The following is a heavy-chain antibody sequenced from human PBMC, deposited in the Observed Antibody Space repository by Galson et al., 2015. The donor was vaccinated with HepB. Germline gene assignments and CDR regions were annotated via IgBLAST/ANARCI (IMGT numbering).Heavy chain of an antibody. Sequence: ALVKPTQTLTLTCTFSGFSLSTSGMCVSWIRQPPGKALEWLARIDWDDDKYYSTSLKTRLTISKDTSKNQVVLTMTNMDPVDTATYYCARIMGRSLYYYYGMDVWGQGTTVTVSS. J-gene: IGHJ6*02. CDR2: IDWDDDK. CDR3: ARIMGRSLYYYYGMDV. V-gene: IGHV2-70*11. CDR1: GFSLSTSGMC. D-gene: IGHD2-15*01.